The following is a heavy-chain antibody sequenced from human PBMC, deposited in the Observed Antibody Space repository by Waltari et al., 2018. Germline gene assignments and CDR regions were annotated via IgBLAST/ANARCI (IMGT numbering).Heavy chain of an antibody. D-gene: IGHD1-1*01. CDR2: VRGSGKT. CDR1: C. V-gene: IGHV4-4*02. Sequence: CWGWDRRSRGWGLEWIGQVRGSGKTNYNPSLETRISVSLDTSKKQFSLRMTSATAADTAVYYCARDRGRGLFLDSWGQGILVTVSP. J-gene: IGHJ4*02. CDR3: ARDRGRGLFLDS.